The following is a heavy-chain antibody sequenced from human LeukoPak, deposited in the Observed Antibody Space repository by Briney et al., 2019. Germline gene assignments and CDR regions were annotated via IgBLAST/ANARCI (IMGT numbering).Heavy chain of an antibody. Sequence: ASVKVSCKASGYTFTGYYMHWVRQAPGQGLEWMGWINPNSGGTNYAQKFQGRVTMTRDTSISTAYMELSRLRSDDTAVYYCARSVIRYFDWFRSGGGNWFDPWGQGTLVTVSS. D-gene: IGHD3-9*01. V-gene: IGHV1-2*02. CDR3: ARSVIRYFDWFRSGGGNWFDP. CDR2: INPNSGGT. J-gene: IGHJ5*02. CDR1: GYTFTGYY.